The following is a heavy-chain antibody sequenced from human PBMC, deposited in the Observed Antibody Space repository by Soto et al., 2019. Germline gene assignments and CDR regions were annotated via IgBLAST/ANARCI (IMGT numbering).Heavy chain of an antibody. CDR3: AREVSPNSRGWYTVLVRWFDP. D-gene: IGHD6-19*01. Sequence: QVQLQESGPGLVKPSQTLSLTCTVSGVSISSSDYYWSWIRQHPGKGLEWIGDIYYSGSAYYNPSLKRRVTISLDTSKGQFSLKPSSVTAADTAVYYCAREVSPNSRGWYTVLVRWFDPWGQGTLVTVSS. CDR1: GVSISSSDYY. CDR2: IYYSGSA. J-gene: IGHJ5*02. V-gene: IGHV4-31*03.